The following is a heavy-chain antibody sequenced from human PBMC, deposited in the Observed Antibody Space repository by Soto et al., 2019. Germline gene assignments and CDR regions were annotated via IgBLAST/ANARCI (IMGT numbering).Heavy chain of an antibody. V-gene: IGHV1-69*01. J-gene: IGHJ6*02. CDR2: IIPICGTA. D-gene: IGHD2-15*01. CDR1: GGTFSSYA. Sequence: QVQLVQSGAEVKKPGSSVKVSCKASGGTFSSYAISWVRQAPGQGLEWMGGIIPICGTANYAQKFQGRVPITADESTSTAYMELSSMRSEDTAVYYCASDTYCSGGSCYSAAGYYYGMDVWGQGTTVTVSS. CDR3: ASDTYCSGGSCYSAAGYYYGMDV.